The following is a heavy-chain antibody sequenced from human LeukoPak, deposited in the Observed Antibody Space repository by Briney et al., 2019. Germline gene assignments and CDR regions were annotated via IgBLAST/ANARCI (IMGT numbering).Heavy chain of an antibody. J-gene: IGHJ4*02. CDR1: GGSTSSYY. D-gene: IGHD4-17*01. CDR3: ARHHDYGGNVDY. V-gene: IGHV4-59*08. CDR2: IYYSGST. Sequence: SETLSLTCTVSGGSTSSYYWSWIRQPPGKGLERIGYIYYSGSTNYNPSLKSRVTISVDTSKNQFSLKLSSVTAADTAVYYCARHHDYGGNVDYWGQGTLVTVSS.